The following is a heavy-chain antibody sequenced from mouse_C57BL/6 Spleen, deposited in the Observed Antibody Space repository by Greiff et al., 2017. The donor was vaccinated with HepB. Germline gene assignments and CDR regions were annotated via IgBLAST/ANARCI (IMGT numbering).Heavy chain of an antibody. Sequence: VQLQQSGAELVRPGASVTLSCKASGYTFTDYEMHWVKQTPVHGLEWIGAIDPETGGTAYNQKFKGKAILTADKSSSTAYMELRSLTSEDSAVYYCTRDSPYYYGSSYHWYFDVWGTGTTVTVSS. V-gene: IGHV1-15*01. CDR2: IDPETGGT. CDR3: TRDSPYYYGSSYHWYFDV. CDR1: GYTFTDYE. J-gene: IGHJ1*03. D-gene: IGHD1-1*01.